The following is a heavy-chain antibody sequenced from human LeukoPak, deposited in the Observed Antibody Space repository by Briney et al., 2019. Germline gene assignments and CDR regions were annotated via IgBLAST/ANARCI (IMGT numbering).Heavy chain of an antibody. D-gene: IGHD1-26*01. V-gene: IGHV3-23*01. Sequence: GGSLRLSCAASGLTFSTYAMSWVRQAPGKGLEWVSSICGSGGGTYYADSVKGRFTISRDNSKNSLFLQMNNLRAEDTAVYYCSIRGAYCFDYRGQGTLVTVSS. J-gene: IGHJ4*02. CDR2: ICGSGGGT. CDR1: GLTFSTYA. CDR3: SIRGAYCFDY.